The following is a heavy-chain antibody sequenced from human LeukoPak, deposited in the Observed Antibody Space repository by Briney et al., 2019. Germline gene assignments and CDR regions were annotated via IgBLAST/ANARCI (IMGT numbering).Heavy chain of an antibody. Sequence: GGSLEISGQGLGSTFRSYWNAWARQRPGKGWEGMGIIYPGGSETRYDPSFQGQLTISADKSINTAYLHWNTLKASDSATYYCARRGVSSEEYDYWGQGTLVTVSS. D-gene: IGHD2/OR15-2a*01. CDR2: IYPGGSET. V-gene: IGHV5-51*02. J-gene: IGHJ4*02. CDR1: GSTFRSYW. CDR3: ARRGVSSEEYDY.